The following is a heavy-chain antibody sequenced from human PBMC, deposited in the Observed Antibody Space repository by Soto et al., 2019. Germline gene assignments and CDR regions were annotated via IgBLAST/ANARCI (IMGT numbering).Heavy chain of an antibody. D-gene: IGHD6-13*01. V-gene: IGHV1-69*12. Sequence: QVQLVQSGAEVKKPGSSVKVSCKASGGTFSSYAISWVRQAPGQGLEWMGGIIPIFGTANYAQKFQGRVTITADESTSTAYMELSSLRSEDTAVYYCARGHVAATGSGGEFYYWYGMDVWGQGATVTVSS. CDR2: IIPIFGTA. CDR1: GGTFSSYA. J-gene: IGHJ6*02. CDR3: ARGHVAATGSGGEFYYWYGMDV.